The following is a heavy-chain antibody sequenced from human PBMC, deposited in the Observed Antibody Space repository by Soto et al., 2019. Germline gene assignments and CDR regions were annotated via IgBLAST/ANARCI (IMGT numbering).Heavy chain of an antibody. CDR3: ASGFLEWEDYYGMDV. CDR2: IIPIFQTA. CDR1: GVTFSSYA. D-gene: IGHD3-3*01. V-gene: IGHV1-69*01. Sequence: QWQLVQSGADVKKPGSSVKVSCKASGVTFSSYAINWVRQAPGQGLEWMGRIIPIFQTANYAQKFRGRVTITADESTTTAYMEMGSLSSEDTAVYYCASGFLEWEDYYGMDVWGQGTTVTVSS. J-gene: IGHJ6*02.